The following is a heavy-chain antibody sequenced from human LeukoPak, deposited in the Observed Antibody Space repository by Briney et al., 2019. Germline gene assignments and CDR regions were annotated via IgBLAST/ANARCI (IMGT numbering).Heavy chain of an antibody. V-gene: IGHV1-69*13. Sequence: PVKVSCKASGGTFSSYAISWVRQAPGQGLEWMGGIIPIFGTANYAQKFQGRVTITADESTSTAYMELSSLRSEDTAVYYCARDLYYYDSSGPFDYWGQGTLVTVSS. CDR2: IIPIFGTA. CDR3: ARDLYYYDSSGPFDY. CDR1: GGTFSSYA. J-gene: IGHJ4*02. D-gene: IGHD3-22*01.